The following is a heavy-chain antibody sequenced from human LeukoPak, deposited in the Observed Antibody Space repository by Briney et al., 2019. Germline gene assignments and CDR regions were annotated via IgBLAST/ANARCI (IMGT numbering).Heavy chain of an antibody. D-gene: IGHD4-11*01. CDR3: VKDWGVLPDYSADGFDI. Sequence: GGSLRLSCAASGFIFSNYGIHWVRQAPGKGLEWVAVISYDGSNKYYADSVRGRFTISRDNSKNTLYLQMNSLRAEDTAVYYCVKDWGVLPDYSADGFDIWGPGTVVTVSS. V-gene: IGHV3-30*18. CDR2: ISYDGSNK. CDR1: GFIFSNYG. J-gene: IGHJ3*02.